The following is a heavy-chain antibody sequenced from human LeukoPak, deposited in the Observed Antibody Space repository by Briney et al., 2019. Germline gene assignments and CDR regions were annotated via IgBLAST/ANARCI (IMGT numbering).Heavy chain of an antibody. D-gene: IGHD3-22*01. CDR2: ISAYNGNT. CDR1: GYTFTSYG. CDR3: ARGQTNYDSSGYYYGDDAFDI. J-gene: IGHJ3*02. V-gene: IGHV1-18*01. Sequence: ASVKVSCKASGYTFTSYGISWVRQAPGQGLEWVGWISAYNGNTNYAQKLQGRVTMTTDTSTSTAYMELRSLRSDDTAVYYCARGQTNYDSSGYYYGDDAFDIWGQGTMVTVSS.